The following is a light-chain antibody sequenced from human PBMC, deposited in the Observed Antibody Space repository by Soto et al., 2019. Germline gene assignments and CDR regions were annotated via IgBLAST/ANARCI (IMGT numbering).Light chain of an antibody. V-gene: IGKV3-20*01. CDR1: QSVSSSY. CDR2: GAS. CDR3: QQYCSSPSFT. J-gene: IGKJ5*01. Sequence: EIVLTQSPCTLSLSPGERATLSCRASQSVSSSYLAWYQQKAGQATMLLIYGASSRATGIPDRFSSSGSATDLSLTISRLEQEDFAVYYCQQYCSSPSFTFGQGTRLEIK.